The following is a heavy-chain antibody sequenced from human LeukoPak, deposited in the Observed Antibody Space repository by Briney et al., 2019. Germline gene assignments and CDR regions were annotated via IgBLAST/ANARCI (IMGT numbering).Heavy chain of an antibody. CDR1: GFTFSSYA. CDR2: IKSKTDGGTA. J-gene: IGHJ6*02. D-gene: IGHD6-6*01. CDR3: TTDRRPIEYSSSSYYYGMDV. Sequence: GGSLRLSCAASGFTFSSYAMSWARQAPGKGLEWVGRIKSKTDGGTADYAAPVKGRFSISRDDSKNTLYLQMNSLKTEDTAVYYCTTDRRPIEYSSSSYYYGMDVWGQGTTVIVSS. V-gene: IGHV3-15*01.